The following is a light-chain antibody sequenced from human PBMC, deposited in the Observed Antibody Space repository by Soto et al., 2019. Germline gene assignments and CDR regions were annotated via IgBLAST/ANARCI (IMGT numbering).Light chain of an antibody. V-gene: IGKV3-20*01. Sequence: EIVLTQSPGTLSLSPGERATLSCRASQSVSSSYLASYQQKPGQAPRLLIYGASSRATGIPDRFSGSGSGTDFTLTISRLEPEDFAVYYCQQYGSSPVTFGQGTKLEIK. CDR3: QQYGSSPVT. CDR2: GAS. CDR1: QSVSSSY. J-gene: IGKJ2*01.